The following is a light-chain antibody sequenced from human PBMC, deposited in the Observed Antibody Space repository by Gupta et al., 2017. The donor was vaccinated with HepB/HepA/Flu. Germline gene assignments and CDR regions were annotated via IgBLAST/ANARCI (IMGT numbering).Light chain of an antibody. CDR3: SSYTSSSAFVI. Sequence: QSALTQPPSVSGSPGQSVTISCTGTSSDVGSYNRASWYQQPPGTAPKLIIYEVSNRPSGVPDRFSGSKSGNTASLTISGLQAEDEADYYCSSYTSSSAFVIFGGVTKLTVL. V-gene: IGLV2-18*02. CDR1: SSDVGSYNR. J-gene: IGLJ2*01. CDR2: EVS.